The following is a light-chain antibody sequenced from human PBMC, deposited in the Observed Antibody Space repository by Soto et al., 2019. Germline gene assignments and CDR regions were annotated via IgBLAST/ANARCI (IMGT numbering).Light chain of an antibody. J-gene: IGKJ2*01. V-gene: IGKV3-11*01. Sequence: EIVLTQSPGTLSLSPGERATLSCRASQSISSYLAWYQQKPGQAPRLVMYDVFTRGTDIPARFSGSGSGTDFTLTISSVEPEDFALYYCQHRSNWPPYTFGQGTKLEIK. CDR2: DVF. CDR1: QSISSY. CDR3: QHRSNWPPYT.